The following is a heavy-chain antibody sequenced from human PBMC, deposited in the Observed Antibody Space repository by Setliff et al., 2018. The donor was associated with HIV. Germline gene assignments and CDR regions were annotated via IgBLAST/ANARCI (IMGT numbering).Heavy chain of an antibody. J-gene: IGHJ3*02. Sequence: PGGSLRLSCAASGFTFNNAWMSWVRQAPGKGLEWVSAVNSDGSRTTYADSVKGRFTISRDNAKNMLYLQMNTVRAEDTAVYYCARPMEIGRHPVAGLRDAFDIWGQGTMVTVSS. D-gene: IGHD6-19*01. V-gene: IGHV3-74*03. CDR3: ARPMEIGRHPVAGLRDAFDI. CDR1: GFTFNNAW. CDR2: VNSDGSRT.